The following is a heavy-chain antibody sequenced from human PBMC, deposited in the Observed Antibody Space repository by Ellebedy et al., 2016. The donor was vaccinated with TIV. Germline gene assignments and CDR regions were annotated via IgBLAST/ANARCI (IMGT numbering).Heavy chain of an antibody. CDR3: ARGYSHGPRRD. CDR2: IIPIFGTA. J-gene: IGHJ4*02. V-gene: IGHV1-69*13. D-gene: IGHD5-18*01. Sequence: SVKVSXXASGGTFSSYAISWVRQAPGQGLEWMGGIIPIFGTANYAQKFQGRVTITADESTSTAYMELSSLRSEDTAVYYCARGYSHGPRRDWGQGTLVTVSS. CDR1: GGTFSSYA.